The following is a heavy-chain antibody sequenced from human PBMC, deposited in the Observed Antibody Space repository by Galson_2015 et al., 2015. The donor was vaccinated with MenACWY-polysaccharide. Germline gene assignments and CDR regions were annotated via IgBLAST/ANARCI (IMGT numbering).Heavy chain of an antibody. J-gene: IGHJ4*02. Sequence: SVKGRFTISRDNSKNTLYLQMNSLTADDTAVYFCAKDSDYTTGWYSADYWGQGTLVTVSS. D-gene: IGHD6-19*01. V-gene: IGHV3-23*01. CDR3: AKDSDYTTGWYSADY.